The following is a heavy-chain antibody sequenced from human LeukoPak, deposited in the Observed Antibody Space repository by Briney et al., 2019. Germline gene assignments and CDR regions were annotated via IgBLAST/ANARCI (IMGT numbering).Heavy chain of an antibody. CDR3: VVTLSSSWAPAQFDY. J-gene: IGHJ4*02. CDR1: GFTFSSYA. Sequence: GGSLRLFCAASGFTFSSYALSWVRQAPGQALEWVSAISGSGTSTYYADSVKGRFTISRDNSKNTLYLQMNSLRAEDTAVYYCVVTLSSSWAPAQFDYWGQGTLVTVSS. D-gene: IGHD6-13*01. CDR2: ISGSGTST. V-gene: IGHV3-23*01.